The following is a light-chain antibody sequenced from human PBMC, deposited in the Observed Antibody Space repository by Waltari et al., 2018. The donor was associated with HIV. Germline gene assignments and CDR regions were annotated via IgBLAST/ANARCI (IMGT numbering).Light chain of an antibody. CDR1: KLGDKY. V-gene: IGLV3-1*01. CDR2: QDL. J-gene: IGLJ1*01. Sequence: SYELTQPPSVSVSPGQTATITCSGDKLGDKYVFWYQQKPGQSPVLVISQDLKRPSGIPWRFSGSNSGNTATLTISGTQAMDEADYYCQAWDSSTAVFGTGTKVTVL. CDR3: QAWDSSTAV.